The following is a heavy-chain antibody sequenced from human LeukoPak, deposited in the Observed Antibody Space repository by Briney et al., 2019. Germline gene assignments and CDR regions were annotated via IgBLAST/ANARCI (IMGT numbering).Heavy chain of an antibody. V-gene: IGHV3-23*01. D-gene: IGHD3-22*01. CDR3: AKRGVVIRVILVGFHKEAYYFDS. CDR2: ISGSGGGT. Sequence: PGGSLRLSCAVSGITLSNYGMSWVRQAPGKGLEWVAGISGSGGGTSYADSVKGRFTISRDNRKNTLYLQMNSLRAEDTAVYFCAKRGVVIRVILVGFHKEAYYFDSWGQGALVTVSS. CDR1: GITLSNYG. J-gene: IGHJ4*02.